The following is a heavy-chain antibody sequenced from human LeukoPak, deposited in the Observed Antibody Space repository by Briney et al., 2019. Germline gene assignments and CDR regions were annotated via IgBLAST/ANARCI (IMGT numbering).Heavy chain of an antibody. J-gene: IGHJ5*02. CDR3: ATDISWFDP. V-gene: IGHV4-4*07. CDR2: ISASGST. Sequence: SETLSLTCTGSGGSISSYYWSWIRQPAGKGLEWIGRISASGSTNYAPSLRSRITMSVDPSTKRFSRQLTSVTAAETAVYYCATDISWFDPWGRGTLVTVSS. CDR1: GGSISSYY.